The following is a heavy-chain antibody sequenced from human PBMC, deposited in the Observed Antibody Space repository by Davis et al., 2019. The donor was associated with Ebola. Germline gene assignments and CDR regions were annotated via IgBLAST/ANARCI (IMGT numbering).Heavy chain of an antibody. J-gene: IGHJ2*01. CDR2: ISYDGSNK. V-gene: IGHV3-30*03. Sequence: GGSLRLSCAASGFTFGSYAMTWARQAPGKGLEWVAVISYDGSNKYYADSVKGRFTISRDNSKNTVYLQTNSLRAEDTAVYYCTRHVSGDFWYFDLWGRGTLVTVSS. D-gene: IGHD4-17*01. CDR3: TRHVSGDFWYFDL. CDR1: GFTFGSYA.